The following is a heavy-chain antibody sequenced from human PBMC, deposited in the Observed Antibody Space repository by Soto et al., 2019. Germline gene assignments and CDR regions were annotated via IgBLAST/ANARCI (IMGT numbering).Heavy chain of an antibody. D-gene: IGHD2-15*01. CDR1: GGTFSSYA. CDR3: ARDPPPRQGNCSGGSCYEAFDI. Sequence: QVQLVQSGAEVKKPGSSVKVSCKASGGTFSSYAISWVRQAPGQGLEWMGGIIPIFGTANYAQKFQGRVTITADESTSTAYMELSSLRSEDTAVYYCARDPPPRQGNCSGGSCYEAFDIWGQGTMVTVSS. J-gene: IGHJ3*02. CDR2: IIPIFGTA. V-gene: IGHV1-69*01.